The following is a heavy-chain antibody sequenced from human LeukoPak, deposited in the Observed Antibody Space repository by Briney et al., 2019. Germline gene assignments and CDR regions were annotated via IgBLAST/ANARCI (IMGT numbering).Heavy chain of an antibody. Sequence: PGGSLRLSCAASGFTFSDYYMSWIRQAPGEGLEWVSHITSSGSTIYYADSVKGRFTISRDNAKNSLFLQMNSLRAEDTAVYYCARRSSNFDYWGQGTLVTVSS. CDR1: GFTFSDYY. CDR2: ITSSGSTI. V-gene: IGHV3-11*04. D-gene: IGHD2-2*01. CDR3: ARRSSNFDY. J-gene: IGHJ4*02.